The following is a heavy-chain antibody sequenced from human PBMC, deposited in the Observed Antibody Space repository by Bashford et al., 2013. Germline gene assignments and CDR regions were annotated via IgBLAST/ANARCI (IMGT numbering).Heavy chain of an antibody. J-gene: IGHJ4*02. V-gene: IGHV3-23*01. D-gene: IGHD1-1*01. CDR3: AKGTGVTRYNPNDY. Sequence: VRQAPGKGLEWVSVISGSGGSTYYADSVKGRFTISRDNSKNTLYLQMNSLRAEDTAIYYCAKGTGVTRYNPNDYWGQGTLVTVSS. CDR2: ISGSGGST.